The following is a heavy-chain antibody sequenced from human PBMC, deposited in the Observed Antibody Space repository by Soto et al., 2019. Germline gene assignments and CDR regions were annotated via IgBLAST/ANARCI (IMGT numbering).Heavy chain of an antibody. Sequence: QVQLVQSGAEVKKPGSSVKVSCKASGGTFSSYAISWVRQAPGQGLEWMGGIIPIFGTANYAQKFQGRVTITADESTSTAYMELSSLRSEDTAVYYCAGVVLTNILYYYYYYGMDVWGQGTTVTVSS. D-gene: IGHD3-22*01. CDR1: GGTFSSYA. CDR2: IIPIFGTA. CDR3: AGVVLTNILYYYYYYGMDV. V-gene: IGHV1-69*01. J-gene: IGHJ6*02.